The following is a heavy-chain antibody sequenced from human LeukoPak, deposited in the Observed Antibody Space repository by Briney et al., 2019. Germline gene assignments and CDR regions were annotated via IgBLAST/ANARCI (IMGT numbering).Heavy chain of an antibody. CDR2: ISGSGGST. V-gene: IGHV3-23*01. CDR1: GFTFSSYA. CDR3: AKEDCSGGSCYPGYYYYYYGMDV. D-gene: IGHD2-15*01. J-gene: IGHJ6*02. Sequence: GGSLRLSCAASGFTFSSYAMSWDRQAPGKGLEWVSAISGSGGSTYYADSVKGRFTISRDNSKNTLYLQMNSLRAEDTAVYYCAKEDCSGGSCYPGYYYYYYGMDVWGQGTTVTVSS.